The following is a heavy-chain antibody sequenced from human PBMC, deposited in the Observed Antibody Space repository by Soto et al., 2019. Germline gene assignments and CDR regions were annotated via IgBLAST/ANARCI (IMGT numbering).Heavy chain of an antibody. D-gene: IGHD3-10*01. CDR2: MNPYSGDT. CDR1: GYTFTNFH. Sequence: ASVKVSCKASGYTFTNFHFNWVRQATGQGLECIGWMNPYSGDTGYAQNFQGRVTMTRXTXXNXXXMXMXXLTXDXTAVYYCARGSPGPVDHWGQGTPVTVSS. CDR3: ARGSPGPVDH. J-gene: IGHJ4*02. V-gene: IGHV1-8*02.